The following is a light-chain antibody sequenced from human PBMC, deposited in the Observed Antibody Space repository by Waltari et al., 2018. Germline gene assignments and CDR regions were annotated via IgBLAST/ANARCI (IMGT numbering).Light chain of an antibody. CDR3: QQYNGYSGT. J-gene: IGKJ1*01. CDR2: AAS. CDR1: QSIRRW. Sequence: DIQMTQSPSTLSASVGERVPSTCRASQSIRRWLAWYQHKPGKAPKLLIYAASSLQNGVPSRFSGSGSDTEFTLTVSSLQPDDFATYYCQQYNGYSGTFGQGTKVEIK. V-gene: IGKV1-5*01.